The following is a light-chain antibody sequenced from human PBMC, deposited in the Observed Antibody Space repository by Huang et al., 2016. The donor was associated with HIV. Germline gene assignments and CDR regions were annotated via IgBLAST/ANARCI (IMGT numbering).Light chain of an antibody. J-gene: IGKJ1*01. V-gene: IGKV3-20*01. Sequence: EIVLTQSPGTLSLSPGKRVALSCRTNETISSNYLAWYQQGPGQAPRLLIYGASSRATGIPERFSGSGSGTDFALTISKLEPEDFAVYYCQQYGSSPLTFGPGTKVEIK. CDR3: QQYGSSPLT. CDR2: GAS. CDR1: ETISSNY.